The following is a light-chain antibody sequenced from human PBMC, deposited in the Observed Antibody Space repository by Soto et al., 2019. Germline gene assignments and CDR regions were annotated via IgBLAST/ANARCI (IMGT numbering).Light chain of an antibody. J-gene: IGKJ3*01. CDR3: QQRSNVGC. Sequence: IVFTHSPATLSLFPGARATLSCRASQSVSSYLAWYQQKPGQAPRHLIYDASNRATGIPARLSGSGSWTDFTLTISSLEPEDFAVYYCQQRSNVGCFGTGTKGD. CDR1: QSVSSY. V-gene: IGKV3-11*01. CDR2: DAS.